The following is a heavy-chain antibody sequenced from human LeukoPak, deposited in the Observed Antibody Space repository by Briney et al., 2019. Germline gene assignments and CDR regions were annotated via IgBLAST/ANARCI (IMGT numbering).Heavy chain of an antibody. CDR2: ISGSGGST. J-gene: IGHJ6*02. Sequence: SGGSLRLSCAASGFTFSSYAMSWVRRAPGKGLEWVLAISGSGGSTYYADSVKGRFTISRDNSKNTLYLQMNSLRAEDTAVYYCAKRGPSGYSYGYYGMDVWGQGTTVTVSS. V-gene: IGHV3-23*01. CDR1: GFTFSSYA. CDR3: AKRGPSGYSYGYYGMDV. D-gene: IGHD5-18*01.